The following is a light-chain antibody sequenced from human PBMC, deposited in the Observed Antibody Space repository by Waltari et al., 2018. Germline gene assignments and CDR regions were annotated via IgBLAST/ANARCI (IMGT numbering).Light chain of an antibody. Sequence: EILLTLSPGTLSLSPGERATLSCRASQSVGRSLAWYQQKPGQPPRLLIYGTSNRATGIPDRFSGGGSGTDFSLTISRLEPEDVAVYYCQHYVSLPVTFGQGTKVEIK. CDR3: QHYVSLPVT. V-gene: IGKV3-20*01. J-gene: IGKJ1*01. CDR2: GTS. CDR1: QSVGRS.